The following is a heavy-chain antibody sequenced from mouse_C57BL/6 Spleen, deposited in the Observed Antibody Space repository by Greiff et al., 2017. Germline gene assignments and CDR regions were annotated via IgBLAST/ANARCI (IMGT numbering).Heavy chain of an antibody. V-gene: IGHV1-54*01. CDR2: INPGSGGT. J-gene: IGHJ4*01. Sequence: QVQLKQSGAELVRPGTSVKVSCKASGYAFTNYLIEWVKQRPGQGLEWIGVINPGSGGTNYNEKFKGKATLTADKASSTAYMQLSSLTSEDSAVYFCARRYSNYVYAMDYWGQGTSVTVSS. CDR3: ARRYSNYVYAMDY. CDR1: GYAFTNYL. D-gene: IGHD2-5*01.